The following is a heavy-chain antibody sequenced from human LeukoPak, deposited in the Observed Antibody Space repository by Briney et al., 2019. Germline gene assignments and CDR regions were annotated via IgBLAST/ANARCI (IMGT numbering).Heavy chain of an antibody. J-gene: IGHJ3*02. CDR1: GFTFSSYA. CDR2: ISGSGGST. Sequence: GGSLRLSCAASGFTFSSYAMSWVRQAPGKGLEWVSAISGSGGSTYYADSVKGRFTISRHNSKNTLYLQMNSLRAEDTAVYYCARDSFMVRGPKSGHDAFDIWGQGTMVTVSS. D-gene: IGHD3-10*01. CDR3: ARDSFMVRGPKSGHDAFDI. V-gene: IGHV3-23*01.